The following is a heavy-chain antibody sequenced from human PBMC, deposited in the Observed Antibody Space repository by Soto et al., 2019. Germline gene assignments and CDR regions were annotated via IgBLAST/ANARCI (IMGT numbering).Heavy chain of an antibody. V-gene: IGHV3-23*01. CDR2: LTSTGGT. J-gene: IGHJ4*01. Sequence: QPGGSLRLSCAASGFIFNSYAMSWVRQAPGKGLEWVSTLTSTGGTYYADSVKGRFPISRDNSKNTLYLQMNNLRAEDTAVYYCAKDGDLYSGYFDYWGHGTLVTVSS. CDR3: AKDGDLYSGYFDY. CDR1: GFIFNSYA. D-gene: IGHD3-10*01.